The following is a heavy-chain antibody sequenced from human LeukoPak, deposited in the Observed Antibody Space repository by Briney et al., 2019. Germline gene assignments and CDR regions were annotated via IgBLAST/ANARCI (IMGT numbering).Heavy chain of an antibody. CDR3: ARDRAGFFDD. CDR1: GDTISGFS. D-gene: IGHD6-13*01. CDR2: IYSSGST. J-gene: IGHJ4*02. Sequence: SETLSLTCTVSGDTISGFSWSWIRQPAGKGLEWIGRIYSSGSTNYSPPLRSRVTMSVDTKNQSSLKVNSVTAADTAVYYCARDRAGFFDDWGQGTLVTVSS. V-gene: IGHV4-4*07.